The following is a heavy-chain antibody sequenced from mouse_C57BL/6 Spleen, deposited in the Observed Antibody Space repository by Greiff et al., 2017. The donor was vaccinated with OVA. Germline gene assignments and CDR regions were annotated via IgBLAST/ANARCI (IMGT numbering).Heavy chain of an antibody. Sequence: VQLQQPGAELVKPGASVKLSCKASGYTFTSYWMQWVKQRPGQGLEWIGEIDPSDSYTNYNQKFKGKATLTVDTSSSPAYMQLSSLTSADSAVYYCARGGNYYGSSLEYYYDYWGQGTTLTVSS. CDR2: IDPSDSYT. CDR3: ARGGNYYGSSLEYYYDY. CDR1: GYTFTSYW. J-gene: IGHJ2*01. D-gene: IGHD1-1*01. V-gene: IGHV1-50*01.